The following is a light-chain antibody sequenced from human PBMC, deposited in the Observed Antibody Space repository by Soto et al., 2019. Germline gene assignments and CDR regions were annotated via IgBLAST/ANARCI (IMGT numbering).Light chain of an antibody. J-gene: IGKJ1*01. V-gene: IGKV3-20*01. CDR3: QQYGTSPWT. CDR2: DAS. CDR1: QSVRTY. Sequence: EIVLTQSPVTLSLSPGERATLSCRASQSVRTYLAWYQVKPGQAPRLLIYDASSRASGVPDRFSGSGSGTDFTLTISRLEPEDFAVYYCQQYGTSPWTFGQGTKVDIK.